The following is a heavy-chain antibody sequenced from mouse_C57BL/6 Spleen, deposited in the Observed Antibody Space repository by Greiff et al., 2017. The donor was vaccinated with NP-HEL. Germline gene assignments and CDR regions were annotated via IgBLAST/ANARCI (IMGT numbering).Heavy chain of an antibody. D-gene: IGHD2-1*01. Sequence: VKLQESDAELVKPGASVKISCKVSGYTFTDHTIHWMKQRPEQGLEWIGYIYPRDGSTKYNEKFKGKATLTADKSSSTAYMQLNSLTSEDSAVYFCARKAKGYGNYDWYFDVWGTGTTVTVSS. CDR3: ARKAKGYGNYDWYFDV. V-gene: IGHV1-78*01. CDR1: GYTFTDHT. CDR2: IYPRDGST. J-gene: IGHJ1*03.